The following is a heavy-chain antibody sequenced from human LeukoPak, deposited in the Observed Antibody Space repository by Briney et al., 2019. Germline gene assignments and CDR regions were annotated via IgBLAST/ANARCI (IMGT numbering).Heavy chain of an antibody. J-gene: IGHJ5*02. CDR3: ARVFNYYGSGSYYRNWFDP. V-gene: IGHV4-39*07. CDR1: GGSISSSSYY. D-gene: IGHD3-10*01. Sequence: SSETLSLTCTVSGGSISSSSYYWGWIRQPPGKGLEWIVSIYYSGSTYYNPSLKSRVTISVDTSKNQFSLKLSSVTAADTAVYYCARVFNYYGSGSYYRNWFDPWGQGTLVTVSS. CDR2: IYYSGST.